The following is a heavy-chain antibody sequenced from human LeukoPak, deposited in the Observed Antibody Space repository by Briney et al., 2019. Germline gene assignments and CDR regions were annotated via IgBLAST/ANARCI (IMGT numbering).Heavy chain of an antibody. V-gene: IGHV3-48*04. CDR2: ISHSDDTS. D-gene: IGHD6-6*01. CDR1: GFTFSSFT. J-gene: IGHJ6*03. CDR3: TRGFRAARPSYYYYMDV. Sequence: GGSLRLSCAASGFTFSSFTMIWVRQAPGKGLEWVSSISHSDDTSHYADSVRGRFTISRDNAKSSLYLQMNSLRAEDTAVYYCTRGFRAARPSYYYYMDVWGKGTTVTVSS.